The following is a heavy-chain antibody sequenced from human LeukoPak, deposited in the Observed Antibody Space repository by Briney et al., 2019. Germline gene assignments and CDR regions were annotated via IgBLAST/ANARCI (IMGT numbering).Heavy chain of an antibody. Sequence: GGSLRLSCAASGFTVSSNYMSWVRQAPGKGLEWVSVIYSGGSTYYADSVKGRFTISRDNSKNTLYLQMNSLRAEDTAVYYCARDSLLSSSPLGYWGQGTLVTVSS. CDR1: GFTVSSNY. J-gene: IGHJ4*02. CDR2: IYSGGST. CDR3: ARDSLLSSSPLGY. V-gene: IGHV3-66*01. D-gene: IGHD3-16*01.